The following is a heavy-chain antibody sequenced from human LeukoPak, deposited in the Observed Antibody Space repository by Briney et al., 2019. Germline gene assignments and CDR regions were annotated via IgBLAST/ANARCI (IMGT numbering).Heavy chain of an antibody. Sequence: GGSLRLSCAASGFTFDDYAMHWVRQAPGKGLEWVSGISWNSGSIGYADSVKGRFTISRDNAKNSLYLQMNSLRAEDTALYYRAKGATVSYYYYGMDVWGQGTTVTVSS. CDR2: ISWNSGSI. CDR3: AKGATVSYYYYGMDV. D-gene: IGHD4-11*01. V-gene: IGHV3-9*01. CDR1: GFTFDDYA. J-gene: IGHJ6*02.